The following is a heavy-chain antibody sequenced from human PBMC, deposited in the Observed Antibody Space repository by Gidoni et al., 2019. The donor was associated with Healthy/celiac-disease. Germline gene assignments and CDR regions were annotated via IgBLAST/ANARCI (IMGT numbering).Heavy chain of an antibody. Sequence: EVQLVESGGGLVKPGGSLRLSCAASGFTFSSYSMNWVRQAPGKGLEWVSSISSSSSYIYYADSVKGRFTISRDNAKNSLYLQMNSLRAEDTAVYYCARGTKGYCSSTSCYTADYWGQGTLVTVSS. V-gene: IGHV3-21*01. CDR3: ARGTKGYCSSTSCYTADY. D-gene: IGHD2-2*02. CDR2: ISSSSSYI. CDR1: GFTFSSYS. J-gene: IGHJ4*02.